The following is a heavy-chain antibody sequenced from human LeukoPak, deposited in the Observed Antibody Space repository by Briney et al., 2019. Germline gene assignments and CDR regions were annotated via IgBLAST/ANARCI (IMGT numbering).Heavy chain of an antibody. CDR3: ARGSGTALDY. V-gene: IGHV4-34*01. CDR1: GGSFSGYY. J-gene: IGHJ4*02. D-gene: IGHD3-10*01. CDR2: INHSGST. Sequence: SETLSLTCAVYGGSFSGYYWSWIRQPPGKGLEWIGEINHSGSTNYNPSLKSRVTRSVDTSKNQFSLKLSSVTAADTAVYYCARGSGTALDYWGQGTLVTVSS.